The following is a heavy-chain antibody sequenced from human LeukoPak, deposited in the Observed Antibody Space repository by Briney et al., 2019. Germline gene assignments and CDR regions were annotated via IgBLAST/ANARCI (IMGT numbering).Heavy chain of an antibody. Sequence: GRSLRLSCVVTGFTFTHHGMHWVRQAPDKGLEWVAAISFDGGDHYYADSVKGRFTLSRDNSKNTVFMQMNSLGAEDTAVYYCAKDYEDTAGVDLDGWGKGAMVSV. J-gene: IGHJ4*02. V-gene: IGHV3-30*18. CDR1: GFTFTHHG. D-gene: IGHD5-18*01. CDR2: ISFDGGDH. CDR3: AKDYEDTAGVDLDG.